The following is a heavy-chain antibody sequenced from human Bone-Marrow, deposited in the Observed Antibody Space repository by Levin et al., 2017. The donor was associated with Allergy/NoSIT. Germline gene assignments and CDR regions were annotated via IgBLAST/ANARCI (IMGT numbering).Heavy chain of an antibody. D-gene: IGHD1-7*01. J-gene: IGHJ4*02. CDR3: TRGTRTTDY. V-gene: IGHV1-8*01. CDR2: MNPNSGNT. Sequence: GESLKISCKASGYSFTSFDFNWVRQATGQGLEWMGWMNPNSGNTGYAQKFQGRVTMTRNTSISTAYMELSSLRSDDTAVYYCTRGTRTTDYWGQGTRVTVSS. CDR1: GYSFTSFD.